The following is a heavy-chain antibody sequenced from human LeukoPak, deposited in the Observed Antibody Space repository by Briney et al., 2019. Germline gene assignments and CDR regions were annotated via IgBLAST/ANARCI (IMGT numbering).Heavy chain of an antibody. V-gene: IGHV3-30*18. J-gene: IGHJ6*02. D-gene: IGHD2-2*01. CDR2: ISYDGSNK. CDR3: AKGDCSSTSCYAYYYYYGMDV. CDR1: GFTFSSYG. Sequence: GRSLRLSCVASGFTFSSYGMHWVRQAPGKGLEWVAVISYDGSNKYYADSVKGRFTISRDNSKNTLYLQMNSLRAEDTAVYYCAKGDCSSTSCYAYYYYYGMDVWGQGTTVTVSS.